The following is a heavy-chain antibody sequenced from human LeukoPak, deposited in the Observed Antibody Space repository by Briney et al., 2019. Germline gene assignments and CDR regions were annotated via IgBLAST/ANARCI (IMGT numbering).Heavy chain of an antibody. Sequence: SETLSLTCTVSGDSISTSNSYWGWIRQPPGKGLEWIGSIYYSGNTYYNASLKSRVTISVDTSKNQFSLKLTSVTAADTAVYYCARMTTVYYFDYWGQGTLVTVSS. D-gene: IGHD4-11*01. CDR3: ARMTTVYYFDY. V-gene: IGHV4-39*07. J-gene: IGHJ4*02. CDR2: IYYSGNT. CDR1: GDSISTSNSY.